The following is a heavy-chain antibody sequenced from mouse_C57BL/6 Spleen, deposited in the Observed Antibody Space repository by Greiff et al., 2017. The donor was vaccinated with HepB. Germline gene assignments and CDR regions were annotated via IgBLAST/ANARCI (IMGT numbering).Heavy chain of an antibody. V-gene: IGHV1-53*01. CDR3: ARSGVYAMDY. CDR2: INPSNGGT. D-gene: IGHD4-1*01. CDR1: GYTFTSYW. Sequence: QVHVKQSGTELVKPGASVKLSCKASGYTFTSYWMHWVKQRPGQGLEWIGNINPSNGGTNYNEKFKSKATLTVDKSSSTAYMQLSSLTSEDSAVYYCARSGVYAMDYWGQGTSVTVSS. J-gene: IGHJ4*01.